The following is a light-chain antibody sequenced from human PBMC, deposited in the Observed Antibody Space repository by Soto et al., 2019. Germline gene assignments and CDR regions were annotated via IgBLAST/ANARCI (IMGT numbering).Light chain of an antibody. V-gene: IGLV2-11*01. Sequence: QSALTQPRSVSGSPGQSVTISCTGSSSDVGGYSHVSWFQQHPGKAPKLMIYDVTKRPSGVPDRFSGSKSGNTASLTISGLQAEDEADYYCSSYTDSSGRVFGGGTKLTVL. CDR1: SSDVGGYSH. CDR2: DVT. J-gene: IGLJ3*02. CDR3: SSYTDSSGRV.